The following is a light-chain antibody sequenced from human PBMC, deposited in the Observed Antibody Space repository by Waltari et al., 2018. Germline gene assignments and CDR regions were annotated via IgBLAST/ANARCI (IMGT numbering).Light chain of an antibody. CDR1: SGDIGGSGF. CDR3: SSPSTNNVFV. Sequence: QSALTQPASVSASPGQSITISCTGTSGDIGGSGFVSWYQHHPGRAPKVLIFDVNHRPSGIPDRFSGSKSGNTASLTISGLQAEDDADYYCSSPSTNNVFVFGGGTKVTVL. V-gene: IGLV2-14*01. CDR2: DVN. J-gene: IGLJ2*01.